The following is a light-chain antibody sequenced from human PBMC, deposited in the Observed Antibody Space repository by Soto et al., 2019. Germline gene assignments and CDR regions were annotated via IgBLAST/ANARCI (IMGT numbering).Light chain of an antibody. J-gene: IGLJ3*02. CDR1: SSNIGAGYD. V-gene: IGLV1-40*01. CDR3: QSYDNSLSGWV. Sequence: QSVLTQPPSVSGAPGQRVTISCTGSSSNIGAGYDVHWYQQLPETAPKLLIYGNTNRPSGVPDRFSGSKSGTSASLAITGLQADDGADYYCQSYDNSLSGWVFGGGTKLPVL. CDR2: GNT.